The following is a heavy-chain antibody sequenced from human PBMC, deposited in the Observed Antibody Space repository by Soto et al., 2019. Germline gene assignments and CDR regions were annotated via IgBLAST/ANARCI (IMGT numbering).Heavy chain of an antibody. D-gene: IGHD3-3*01. Sequence: GGSLRLSCAASGFTFSSYAMSWVRQAPGKGLEWVSAISGSGGSTYYADSVKGRLTISRDNSKNTLYLQMNSLRAEDTAVYYCAKDTLYYDFWSGYPRAHYGMDVWGQGTPVTVSS. CDR3: AKDTLYYDFWSGYPRAHYGMDV. J-gene: IGHJ6*02. V-gene: IGHV3-23*01. CDR2: ISGSGGST. CDR1: GFTFSSYA.